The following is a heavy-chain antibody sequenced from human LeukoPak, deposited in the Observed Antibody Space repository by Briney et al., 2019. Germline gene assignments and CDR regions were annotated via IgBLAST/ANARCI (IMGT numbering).Heavy chain of an antibody. CDR3: ARDGVVRGVIIY. J-gene: IGHJ4*02. CDR1: GYTFTGYY. Sequence: GASVKVSCKASGYTFTGYYMHWVRQAPGQGLEWMGWINPNSGGTNYAQKFQGGVTMTRDTSISTAYMEVRRMRSDDTALYYCARDGVVRGVIIYWGQGTPVTVSS. D-gene: IGHD3-10*01. V-gene: IGHV1-2*02. CDR2: INPNSGGT.